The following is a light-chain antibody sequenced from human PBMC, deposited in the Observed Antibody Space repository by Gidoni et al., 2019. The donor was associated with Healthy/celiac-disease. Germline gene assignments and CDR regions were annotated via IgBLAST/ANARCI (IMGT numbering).Light chain of an antibody. Sequence: DIQMTQSPSSLSASVGDRVTITCQASQDISNYLNWYQQKPGKAPKLLIYDASNLETGVPSRFSGSGSGTDFTFTISSLQPEDIATYYCQQYDNLPVVFFGPGTKVDIK. CDR2: DAS. CDR1: QDISNY. CDR3: QQYDNLPVVF. J-gene: IGKJ3*01. V-gene: IGKV1-33*01.